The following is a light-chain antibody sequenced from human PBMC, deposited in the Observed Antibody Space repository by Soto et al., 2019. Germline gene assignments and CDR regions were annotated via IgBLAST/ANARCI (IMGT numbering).Light chain of an antibody. J-gene: IGKJ2*01. CDR2: GAS. CDR3: QQFGDPPYT. Sequence: EVVLTQSPGTQSLSPGERATLSCRASQSVGSSNLAWYQQKSGQSPRLLIYGASSRATGIPDRFSGSGSGTDFTLTVSRLESEDFAVYYCQQFGDPPYTFGQGTTLEI. CDR1: QSVGSSN. V-gene: IGKV3-20*01.